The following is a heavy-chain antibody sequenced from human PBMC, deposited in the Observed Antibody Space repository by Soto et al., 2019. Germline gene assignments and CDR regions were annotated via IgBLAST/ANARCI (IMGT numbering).Heavy chain of an antibody. D-gene: IGHD5-18*01. Sequence: QLQLQESGPGLVKPSETLSLMCTVSGDSISSSSYYWGWVRQPPGKGLEWIGSILYTGSTFYNPSLYRRVTLSVDTSKNKFALKMSSVTAADTAVYYCARHFGRYSYGYVFDSGGQGSLVTVSS. CDR3: ARHFGRYSYGYVFDS. CDR1: GDSISSSSYY. J-gene: IGHJ4*02. V-gene: IGHV4-39*01. CDR2: ILYTGST.